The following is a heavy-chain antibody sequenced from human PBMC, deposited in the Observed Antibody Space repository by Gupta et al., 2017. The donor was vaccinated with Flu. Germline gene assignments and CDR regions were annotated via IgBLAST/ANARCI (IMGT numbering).Heavy chain of an antibody. CDR3: ARELGYCSGGSCYSEVPYYYYGMDV. J-gene: IGHJ6*02. CDR2: ISSSSSYI. V-gene: IGHV3-21*01. Sequence: EVQLVESGGGLVKPGGSLRLSCAAPGFTFSSYSMNWVRQAPGKGLEWVSSISSSSSYIYYADSVKGRFTISRDNAKNSLYLQMNSLRAEDTAVYYCARELGYCSGGSCYSEVPYYYYGMDVWGQGTTVTVSS. CDR1: GFTFSSYS. D-gene: IGHD2-15*01.